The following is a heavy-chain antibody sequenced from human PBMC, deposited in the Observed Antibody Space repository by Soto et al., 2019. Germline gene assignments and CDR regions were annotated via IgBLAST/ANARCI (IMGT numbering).Heavy chain of an antibody. D-gene: IGHD2-15*01. CDR2: VNHGGST. V-gene: IGHV4-34*01. CDR3: ARAAVAAGGPFDK. CDR1: GGSFSGFF. Sequence: SETLSLTCAVSGGSFSGFFWGWIRQPPGKGLEWIGEVNHGGSTNYNPSLKSRVTISSDTSKNHFSLTLRSVTAADTAVYYCARAAVAAGGPFDKWGQGALVTVSS. J-gene: IGHJ4*02.